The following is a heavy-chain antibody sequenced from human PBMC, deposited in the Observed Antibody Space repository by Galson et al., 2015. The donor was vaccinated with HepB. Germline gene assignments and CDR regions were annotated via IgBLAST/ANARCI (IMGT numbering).Heavy chain of an antibody. Sequence: SLRLSCAASGFTFRSYWMSWVRQAPGKGLEWVASIKQDGSERYYVDSVKGRFTISGDNAKNSLYLQMNSLRAEDTAVYYCARGHGSRDAFDIWGQGTMVTVSS. CDR1: GFTFRSYW. V-gene: IGHV3-7*01. D-gene: IGHD3-10*01. CDR3: ARGHGSRDAFDI. J-gene: IGHJ3*02. CDR2: IKQDGSER.